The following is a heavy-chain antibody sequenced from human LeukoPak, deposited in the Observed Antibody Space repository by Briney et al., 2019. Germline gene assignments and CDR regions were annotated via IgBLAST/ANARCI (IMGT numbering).Heavy chain of an antibody. V-gene: IGHV3-23*01. J-gene: IGHJ4*02. CDR3: ARRSGGTPDY. Sequence: GGSLRLSCAASGFIFSDHPMTWARQAPGKGLEWVSAIGGDGRGTDYADSVKGRFTISRDNSKNTVYLQMNSLRLDDTALYYCARRSGGTPDYWGLGALVTVSS. CDR1: GFIFSDHP. CDR2: IGGDGRGT. D-gene: IGHD1-26*01.